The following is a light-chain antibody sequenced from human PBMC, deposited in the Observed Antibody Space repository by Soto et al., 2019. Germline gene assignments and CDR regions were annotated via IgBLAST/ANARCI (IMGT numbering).Light chain of an antibody. Sequence: DLVMTQSPLSLPVTPGEPASISCTSNQSLLHNNGYNYLDWCLQKPGQSPQLPIYLGSNRASGVPDRFSGSGSGTDFTLKISRVEAEDVGVYYCMQALKTQFTFGPGTKVEIK. CDR1: QSLLHNNGYNY. CDR2: LGS. CDR3: MQALKTQFT. V-gene: IGKV2-28*01. J-gene: IGKJ3*01.